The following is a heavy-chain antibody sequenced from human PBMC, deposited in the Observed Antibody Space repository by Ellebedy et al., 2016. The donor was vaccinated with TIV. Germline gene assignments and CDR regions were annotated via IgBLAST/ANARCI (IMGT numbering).Heavy chain of an antibody. CDR1: GFTFSTYW. D-gene: IGHD1-26*01. CDR2: INHDGTTT. J-gene: IGHJ3*02. CDR3: ARTIVGASFDAFDI. Sequence: GESLKISCAASGFTFSTYWMHWVRQAPGKGLVWVSRINHDGTTTSYTDSVKGRFTISRDNAKNSLYLQMNSLRAEDTAVYYCARTIVGASFDAFDIWGQGTMVTVSS. V-gene: IGHV3-74*01.